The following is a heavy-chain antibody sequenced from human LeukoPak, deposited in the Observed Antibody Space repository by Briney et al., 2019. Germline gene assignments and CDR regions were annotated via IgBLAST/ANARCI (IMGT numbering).Heavy chain of an antibody. D-gene: IGHD3-22*01. V-gene: IGHV3-23*01. J-gene: IGHJ4*02. CDR1: GFTFSNYA. CDR2: TNGRGDTT. CDR3: ARDWRYYDSSGYYYFDY. Sequence: GGSLRLSCAVSGFTFSNYAMTWVRQAPGEGLEWVSSTNGRGDTTFYTGSVKGRFTISRDNSKNTLYLQMNSLRAEDTAVYYCARDWRYYDSSGYYYFDYWGQGTLVTVSS.